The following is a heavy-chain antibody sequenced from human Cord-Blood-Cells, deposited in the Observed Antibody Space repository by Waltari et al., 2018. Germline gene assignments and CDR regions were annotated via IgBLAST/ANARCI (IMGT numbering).Heavy chain of an antibody. CDR1: GGSVSSGSYY. V-gene: IGHV4-61*01. D-gene: IGHD1-7*01. CDR3: ARDERLITGTTYYYYGMDV. Sequence: QVQLQESGPGLVKPSETLSLTCTVSGGSVSSGSYYWSWIRQPPRKGLEWIGYIYYSGSTNYNPSLKSRVTISVDTSKNQFSLKLSSVTAADTAVYYCARDERLITGTTYYYYGMDVWGQGTTVTVSS. J-gene: IGHJ6*02. CDR2: IYYSGST.